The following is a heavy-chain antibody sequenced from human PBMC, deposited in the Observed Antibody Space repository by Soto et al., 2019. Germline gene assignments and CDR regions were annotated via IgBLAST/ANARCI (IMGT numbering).Heavy chain of an antibody. D-gene: IGHD4-17*01. CDR3: AKETVTFDY. J-gene: IGHJ4*02. CDR2: ISYDGSNK. Sequence: QVQLVESGGGVVQPGRSLRLSCAATGFTFSSYGMHWVRQALGKGLEWVAVISYDGSNKYYADSVKGRFTISRDNSKNTLYLQMNSLRAEDTAVYYCAKETVTFDYWGQGTLVTVSS. V-gene: IGHV3-30*18. CDR1: GFTFSSYG.